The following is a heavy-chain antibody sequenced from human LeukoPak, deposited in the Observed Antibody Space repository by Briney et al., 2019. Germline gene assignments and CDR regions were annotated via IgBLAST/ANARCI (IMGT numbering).Heavy chain of an antibody. D-gene: IGHD3-9*01. V-gene: IGHV4-59*08. Sequence: SETLSLTCTVSGGSISSYYWSWIRQPPGKGLEWIGYIYYSGSTNYNPSLKSRVTISVDTSKNQFSLELSSVTAADTAVYYCARTYYDILTGYQDYWGQGTLVTVSS. CDR3: ARTYYDILTGYQDY. CDR2: IYYSGST. J-gene: IGHJ4*02. CDR1: GGSISSYY.